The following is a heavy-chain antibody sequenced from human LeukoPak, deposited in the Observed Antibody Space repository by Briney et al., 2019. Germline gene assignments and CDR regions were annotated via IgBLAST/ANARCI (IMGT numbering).Heavy chain of an antibody. CDR1: GFTFSDYY. V-gene: IGHV3-11*01. J-gene: IGHJ4*02. CDR3: ARDGEFYYDSSSY. D-gene: IGHD3-22*01. Sequence: GGSLRLSCAASGFTFSDYYMSWIRQAPGKGLEWVSYISSSGSSIYYADSVKGRFTISRDNAKNSLYLRMNSLRAEDTAVYYCARDGEFYYDSSSYWGQGSLVTVSS. CDR2: ISSSGSSI.